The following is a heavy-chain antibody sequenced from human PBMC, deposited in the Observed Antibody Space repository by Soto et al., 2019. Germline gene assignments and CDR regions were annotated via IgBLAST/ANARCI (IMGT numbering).Heavy chain of an antibody. CDR2: IYYSGST. J-gene: IGHJ5*02. D-gene: IGHD1-26*01. CDR3: ARDRLGTDGLDP. CDR1: GGSISSGGYY. Sequence: QVQLQESGPGLVKPSQTLSLTCTVSGGSISSGGYYWSLIRQHPGKGLEWIGYIYYSGSTYYNPSLRRRVTISVDTSKNQFSLKLSSVTAGDTDVYYCARDRLGTDGLDPWGQGTRVTVSA. V-gene: IGHV4-31*03.